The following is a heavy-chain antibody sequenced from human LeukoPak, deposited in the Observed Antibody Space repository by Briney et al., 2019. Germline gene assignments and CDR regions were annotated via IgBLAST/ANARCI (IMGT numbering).Heavy chain of an antibody. CDR2: IKEDGREK. J-gene: IGHJ4*02. CDR1: GFAFSSCW. Sequence: GGSLRLSCAASGFAFSSCWMNWVRQAPGKGLEWVAKIKEDGREKYYVDSVKGRFTISRDNAENSLYLQMNSLRAEDTAVYYCATDSFGIFDYWRQAPLVTVSS. V-gene: IGHV3-7*03. CDR3: ATDSFGIFDY. D-gene: IGHD3-10*01.